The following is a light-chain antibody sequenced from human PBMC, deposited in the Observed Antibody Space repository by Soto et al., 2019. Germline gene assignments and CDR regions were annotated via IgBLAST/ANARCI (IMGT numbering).Light chain of an antibody. CDR2: AAS. J-gene: IGKJ4*01. CDR3: QQPKSLPRT. V-gene: IGKV1-12*01. Sequence: DIQMTQSPSSVSASVGDRVTISCRASQDISDWLAWDQQKPGKAPKLLIYAASTLEIGVPSRFSGSGSGTDFTLTISSLQPEDFATYYCQQPKSLPRTFGGGTKVEIK. CDR1: QDISDW.